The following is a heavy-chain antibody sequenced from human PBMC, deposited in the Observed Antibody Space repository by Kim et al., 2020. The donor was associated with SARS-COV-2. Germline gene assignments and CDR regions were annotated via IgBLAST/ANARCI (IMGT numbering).Heavy chain of an antibody. CDR3: ARGPGSGEPYDY. J-gene: IGHJ4*02. CDR1: GYTFTSYA. CDR2: INAGNGNT. V-gene: IGHV1-3*01. Sequence: ASVKVSCKASGYTFTSYAMHWVRQAHGQRLEWMGWINAGNGNTKYSQKFQGRVTITRDTSASTAYMELSSLRSEDTAVYYCARGPGSGEPYDYWGQGTLVTVSS. D-gene: IGHD3-10*01.